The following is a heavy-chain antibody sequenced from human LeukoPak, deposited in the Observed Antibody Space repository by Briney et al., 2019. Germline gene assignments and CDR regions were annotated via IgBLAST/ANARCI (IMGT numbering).Heavy chain of an antibody. V-gene: IGHV3-30*04. Sequence: AAGTLRLSCAASGFTFSNYAMHWVRQAPGKGLEWVAVISYDGSNKYYADSVKGRFTISRDNSQNTLYLQMNSLRPDDTAVYYCARGSAVRWSHPSYFDYWGRGTLVTVSS. CDR2: ISYDGSNK. CDR1: GFTFSNYA. J-gene: IGHJ4*02. D-gene: IGHD4-23*01. CDR3: ARGSAVRWSHPSYFDY.